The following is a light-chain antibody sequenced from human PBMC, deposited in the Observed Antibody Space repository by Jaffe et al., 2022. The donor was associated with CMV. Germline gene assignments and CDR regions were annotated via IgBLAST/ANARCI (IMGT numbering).Light chain of an antibody. CDR1: SSNIGINY. J-gene: IGLJ3*02. CDR2: ENN. V-gene: IGLV1-51*02. CDR3: GTWDSSLRRL. Sequence: QSVLTQPPSVSAAPGQKVTISCSGSSSNIGINYVSWYQHLPGTAPKLLIYENNKRPSGIPDRFSGSKSGTSATLGITGLQTGDEADYYCGTWDSSLRRLFGGGTKLTVL.